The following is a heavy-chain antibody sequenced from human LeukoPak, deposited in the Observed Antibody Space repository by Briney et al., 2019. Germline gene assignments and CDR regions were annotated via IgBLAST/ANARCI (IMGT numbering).Heavy chain of an antibody. CDR2: ISSSSSYI. V-gene: IGHV3-21*01. D-gene: IGHD3-16*02. CDR3: ARDPGYDYVWGSYRIDAFDI. J-gene: IGHJ3*02. CDR1: GFTFSSYS. Sequence: GSLRLSCAASGFTFSSYSMNWVRQAPGKGLEWVSSISSSSSYIYYADSVKGRFTISRDNAKNSLYLQMNSLRAEDTAVYYCARDPGYDYVWGSYRIDAFDIWGQGTMVTVSS.